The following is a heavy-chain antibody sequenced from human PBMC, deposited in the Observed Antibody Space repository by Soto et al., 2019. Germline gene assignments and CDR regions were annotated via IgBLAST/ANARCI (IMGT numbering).Heavy chain of an antibody. J-gene: IGHJ4*02. D-gene: IGHD5-12*01. V-gene: IGHV4-31*03. CDR2: SYYTGSS. CDR3: ARDLRGYSRYDYLDY. CDR1: GGSISSGGYY. Sequence: SETLSLTCTVSGGSISSGGYYWSWIRQHPGKGLEWVGYSYYTGSSHYNPSLKSRVTISVDASKNQLSLRLASVTAADTAVYYCARDLRGYSRYDYLDYWGQGIPVTVSS.